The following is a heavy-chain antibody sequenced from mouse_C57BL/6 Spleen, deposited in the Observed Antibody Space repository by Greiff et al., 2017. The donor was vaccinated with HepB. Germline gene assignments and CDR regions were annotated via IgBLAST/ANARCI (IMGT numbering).Heavy chain of an antibody. CDR3: ARNEGYYYGSSHYAMDY. CDR2: ISGGGGNT. D-gene: IGHD1-1*01. J-gene: IGHJ4*01. V-gene: IGHV5-9*01. CDR1: GFTFSSYT. Sequence: DVKLVESGGGLVKPGGSLKLSCAASGFTFSSYTMSWVRQTPEKRLEWVATISGGGGNTYYPDSVKGRFTISRDNAKNTLYLQMSSLRSEDTALYYCARNEGYYYGSSHYAMDYWGQGTSVTVSS.